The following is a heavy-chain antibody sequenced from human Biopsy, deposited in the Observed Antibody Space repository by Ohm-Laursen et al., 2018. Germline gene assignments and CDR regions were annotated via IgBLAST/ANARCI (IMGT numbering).Heavy chain of an antibody. CDR1: EYTLTELP. V-gene: IGHV1-24*01. CDR2: FDPKNGQT. D-gene: IGHD1-1*01. CDR3: AADINVWNVNY. Sequence: SSVKVSCKVSEYTLTELPMHWVRQAPGKGLEWMGGFDPKNGQTLYAQKFQGRVTMTEDTSTDTAYMELSSLRSEDTAVYYCAADINVWNVNYWGQGTQVTVSS. J-gene: IGHJ4*02.